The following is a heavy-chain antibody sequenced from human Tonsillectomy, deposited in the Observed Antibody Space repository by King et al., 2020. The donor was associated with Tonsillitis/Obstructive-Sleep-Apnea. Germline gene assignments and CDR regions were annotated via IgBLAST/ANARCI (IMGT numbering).Heavy chain of an antibody. CDR3: ARPTEDIAVVPAANDAFDI. J-gene: IGHJ3*02. Sequence: VQLVESGGGLVKPGGSLRLSCAASGFTFSDYYMSWIRQAPGKGLEWVSYISSSGSTIYYADSVKGRFTISRDNAKNSLYLQMNSLRAEDTAVYYWARPTEDIAVVPAANDAFDIWGQGTMVTVSS. CDR1: GFTFSDYY. CDR2: ISSSGSTI. V-gene: IGHV3-11*01. D-gene: IGHD2-2*01.